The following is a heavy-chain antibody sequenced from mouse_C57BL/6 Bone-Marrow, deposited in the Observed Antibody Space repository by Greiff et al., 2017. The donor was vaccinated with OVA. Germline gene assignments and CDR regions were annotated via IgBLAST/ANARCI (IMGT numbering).Heavy chain of an antibody. CDR3: ARHGDYGSFFDY. V-gene: IGHV5-6*01. J-gene: IGHJ2*01. CDR1: GFTFSSYG. CDR2: ISSGGSYT. Sequence: EVQLVESGGDLVKPGGSLKLSCAASGFTFSSYGKSWVRQTPDKRLEWVATISSGGSYTYYPDSVKGRFTISRDNAKNTLYLQMSSLKSEDTAMYYCARHGDYGSFFDYWGQGTTLTVSS. D-gene: IGHD1-1*01.